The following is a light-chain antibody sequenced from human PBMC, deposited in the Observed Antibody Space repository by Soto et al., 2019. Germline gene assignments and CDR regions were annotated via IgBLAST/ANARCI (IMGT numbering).Light chain of an antibody. V-gene: IGKV1-8*01. Sequence: AIRMTQSPSSLSASTGDRVTITCRASQDIGSYLAWYQQRPGKAPRLLIYTASTLQTGVPPRFSGSGSGTDVTRAVSYLQSEYFATYYCHQYFIYPQTFGQGTKVDIK. J-gene: IGKJ1*01. CDR3: HQYFIYPQT. CDR1: QDIGSY. CDR2: TAS.